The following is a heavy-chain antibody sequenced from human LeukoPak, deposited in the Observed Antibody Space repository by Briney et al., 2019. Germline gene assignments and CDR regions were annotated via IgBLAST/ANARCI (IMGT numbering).Heavy chain of an antibody. J-gene: IGHJ4*02. Sequence: GGSLRLSCAASGFTFSSYSMNWVRQAPGKGLEWVSSISSSSSYIYYADSVKGRFTISRDNAKNSLYLQMNSLRAEDTAVYYCASCSSTGCYGSYWGQGTLVTVSS. D-gene: IGHD2-2*01. CDR3: ASCSSTGCYGSY. V-gene: IGHV3-21*01. CDR2: ISSSSSYI. CDR1: GFTFSSYS.